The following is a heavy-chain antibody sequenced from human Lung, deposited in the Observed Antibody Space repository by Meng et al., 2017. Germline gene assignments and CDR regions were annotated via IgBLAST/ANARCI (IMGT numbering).Heavy chain of an antibody. CDR2: INANTGNP. CDR3: ASGWFGELFGYFDL. Sequence: QVQVVPSGSELKKPGASVKLSCKASGHTFTSYAMNWVRQAPGQGLEWMGWINANTGNPTYAQGFTGRLVFSLDTSVSTAYLQISSLKAEDTAVYYCASGWFGELFGYFDLWGRGTLVTVSS. D-gene: IGHD3-10*01. CDR1: GHTFTSYA. V-gene: IGHV7-4-1*02. J-gene: IGHJ2*01.